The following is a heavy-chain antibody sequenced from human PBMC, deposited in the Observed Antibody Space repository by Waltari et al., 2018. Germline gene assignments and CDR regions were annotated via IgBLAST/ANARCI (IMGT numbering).Heavy chain of an antibody. V-gene: IGHV4-30-2*01. CDR2: IYHSGST. Sequence: QLQLQESGSGLVKPSQTLSLTCAVSGGSISSGGYSWSWIRQPPGKGLEWIGYIYHSGSTYYNPSLKSRVTISVDRSKNQFSLKLSSVTAADTAVYYCARSSQTGGDFDYWGQGTLVTVSS. CDR3: ARSSQTGGDFDY. J-gene: IGHJ4*02. CDR1: GGSISSGGYS. D-gene: IGHD3-10*01.